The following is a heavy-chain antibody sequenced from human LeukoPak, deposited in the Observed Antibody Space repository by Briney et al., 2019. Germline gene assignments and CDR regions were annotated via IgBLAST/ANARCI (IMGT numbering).Heavy chain of an antibody. J-gene: IGHJ4*02. CDR2: ISSSSSYI. CDR1: GFTFSSYS. CDR3: AKAYDSSGYLDLPDY. D-gene: IGHD3-22*01. Sequence: PGGSLRLSCAASGFTFSSYSMNWVRQAPGKGLEWVSSISSSSSYIYYADSVKGRFTISRDNAKNSLYLQMNSLRAEDTALYYCAKAYDSSGYLDLPDYWGQGTLVTVSS. V-gene: IGHV3-21*04.